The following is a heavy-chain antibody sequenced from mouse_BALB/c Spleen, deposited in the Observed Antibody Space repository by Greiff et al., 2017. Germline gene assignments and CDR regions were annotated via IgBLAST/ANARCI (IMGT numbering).Heavy chain of an antibody. V-gene: IGHV1S132*01. CDR3: ARGYGYEILDY. Sequence: QVQLQQSGAELVKPGASVKLSCKTSGYTFTSYWIQWVKQRPGQGLGWIGEIFPGTGTTYYNEKFKGKATLTIDTSSSTAYMQLSSLTSEDYAVYYCARGYGYEILDYWGQGTTLTVSS. CDR2: IFPGTGTT. J-gene: IGHJ2*01. D-gene: IGHD2-2*01. CDR1: GYTFTSYW.